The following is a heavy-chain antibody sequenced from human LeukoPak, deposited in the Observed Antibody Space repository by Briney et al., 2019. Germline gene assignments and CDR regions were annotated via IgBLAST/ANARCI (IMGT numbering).Heavy chain of an antibody. Sequence: SETLSLTCTVSGGSINTYYWSWIRQPPGKGLEGIGRIYTSGSTNFNPSLKSRVTMSVDTSKNQFSLKLSSVTAADTAVYYCARDRSAYDYDKRWFYYYMDVWGKGTTVTISS. J-gene: IGHJ6*03. CDR2: IYTSGST. CDR1: GGSINTYY. V-gene: IGHV4-4*07. CDR3: ARDRSAYDYDKRWFYYYMDV. D-gene: IGHD5-12*01.